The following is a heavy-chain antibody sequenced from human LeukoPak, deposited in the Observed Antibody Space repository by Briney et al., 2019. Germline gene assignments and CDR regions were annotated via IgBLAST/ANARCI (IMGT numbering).Heavy chain of an antibody. CDR1: GFTISNCW. CDR3: AKGLHGGNVDYGMDV. CDR2: MNQDGSRI. J-gene: IGHJ6*02. Sequence: GGSLRLSCSASGFTISNCWMTWVRQAPGKGLEWVANMNQDGSRIYYADSVKGRFTISRDNSKNTLYLQMNSLRAEDTAVYYCAKGLHGGNVDYGMDVWGPGTTVTVSS. D-gene: IGHD4-23*01. V-gene: IGHV3-7*02.